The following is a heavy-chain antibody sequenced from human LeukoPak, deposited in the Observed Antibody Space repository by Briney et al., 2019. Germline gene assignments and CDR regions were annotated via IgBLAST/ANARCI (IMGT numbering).Heavy chain of an antibody. CDR1: GFTFDDYG. J-gene: IGHJ4*02. CDR2: INWNGGST. D-gene: IGHD6-13*01. V-gene: IGHV3-20*04. Sequence: PGGSLRLSCAASGFTFDDYGMSWVRQAPGKGLEWFSGINWNGGSTGYAGSVKGRFTISRDNAKNSLYLQMNSLRAEDTALYYCARAPVNAAAGNDYWGQGTLVTVSS. CDR3: ARAPVNAAAGNDY.